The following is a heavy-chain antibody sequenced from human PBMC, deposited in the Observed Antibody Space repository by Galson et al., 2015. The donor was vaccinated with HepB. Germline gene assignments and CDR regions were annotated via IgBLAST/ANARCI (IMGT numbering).Heavy chain of an antibody. CDR3: AKSIGAYCGGDCYAFDY. D-gene: IGHD2-21*02. CDR1: GFTFDDYA. J-gene: IGHJ4*02. Sequence: SLRLSCAASGFTFDDYAMHWVRQAPGKGLEWVSGISWNSGSIGYADSVKGRFTISRDNAKNSLYLQMNSLRAEDTALYYCAKSIGAYCGGDCYAFDYWGQGTLVTVST. V-gene: IGHV3-9*01. CDR2: ISWNSGSI.